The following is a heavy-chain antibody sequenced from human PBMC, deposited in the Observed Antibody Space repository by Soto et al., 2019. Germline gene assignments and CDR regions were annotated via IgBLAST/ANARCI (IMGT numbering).Heavy chain of an antibody. J-gene: IGHJ4*02. CDR3: ARGYCSRPSCSHFDC. CDR2: MSYDGSNK. D-gene: IGHD2-2*01. Sequence: GGSLRLSCAASGFTFSSYAVHWVRQAPGKGLEWVAVMSYDGSNKYYADSVRGRFTISSDNSKNTLYLQMNSLGTEDTAVYYCARGYCSRPSCSHFDCWGQGTLVTVSS. V-gene: IGHV3-30-3*01. CDR1: GFTFSSYA.